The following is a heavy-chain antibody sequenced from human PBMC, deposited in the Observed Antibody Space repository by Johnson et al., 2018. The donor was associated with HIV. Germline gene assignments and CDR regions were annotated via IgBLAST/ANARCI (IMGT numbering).Heavy chain of an antibody. J-gene: IGHJ3*02. V-gene: IGHV3-66*01. Sequence: EVQPVESGGGLVQPGGSLRLSCAASGFTFSSYAMSWVRQAPGKGLEWVSVIYSGGSTYYADSVKGRFTISRDNSKNTLYLQMNSLRVEDTAVYYCASEVRGVLDIWGQGTMVTVSS. CDR3: ASEVRGVLDI. CDR2: IYSGGST. D-gene: IGHD3-10*01. CDR1: GFTFSSYA.